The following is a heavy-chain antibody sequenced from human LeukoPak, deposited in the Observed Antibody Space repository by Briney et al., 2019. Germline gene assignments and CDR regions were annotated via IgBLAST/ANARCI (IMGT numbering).Heavy chain of an antibody. V-gene: IGHV3-48*04. J-gene: IGHJ4*02. Sequence: PGGSLRLSCAASGFTFSSYSMNWVRQAPGKGLEWVSYISSSSSTIYYADSVKGRFTISRDNAKNSLYLQMNSLRAEDTAVYYCANIYCSGGTCTYFDDWGQGTLVTVSS. D-gene: IGHD2-15*01. CDR2: ISSSSSTI. CDR1: GFTFSSYS. CDR3: ANIYCSGGTCTYFDD.